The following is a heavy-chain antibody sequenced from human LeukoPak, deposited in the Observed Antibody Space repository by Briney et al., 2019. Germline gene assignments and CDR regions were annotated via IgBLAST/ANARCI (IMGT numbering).Heavy chain of an antibody. CDR1: GFTFGDYG. Sequence: GGSLRLSCTASGFTFGDYGFIWVRQAPGKGLEWVGSIRDEAYGGTTEYAASVEGRFTVSRDDSKSTAYLQMNSLKTEDTAVYFCTRLQFFAYLSWDPTYYTYMDAWGKGTTVTVS. J-gene: IGHJ6*03. CDR2: IRDEAYGGTT. V-gene: IGHV3-49*04. CDR3: TRLQFFAYLSWDPTYYTYMDA. D-gene: IGHD3-3*01.